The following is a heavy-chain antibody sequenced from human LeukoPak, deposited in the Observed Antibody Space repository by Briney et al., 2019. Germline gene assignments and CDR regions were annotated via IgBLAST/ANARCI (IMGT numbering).Heavy chain of an antibody. Sequence: PSETLSLTCTFSGGSISSYYWSWIRQPPGKGLEWIGYIYYSGSTNYNPSLKSRVTISVDTSKNQFSLKLSFVTAADTAVYYCARSRVGATQDWGQGTLVTVSS. J-gene: IGHJ4*02. D-gene: IGHD1-26*01. CDR3: ARSRVGATQD. V-gene: IGHV4-59*01. CDR2: IYYSGST. CDR1: GGSISSYY.